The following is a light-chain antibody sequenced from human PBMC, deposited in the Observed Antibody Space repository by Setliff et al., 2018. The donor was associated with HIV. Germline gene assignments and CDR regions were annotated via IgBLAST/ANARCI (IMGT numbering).Light chain of an antibody. CDR2: DND. J-gene: IGLJ2*01. CDR3: GTFDRILSAGV. CDR1: SSNIGENY. V-gene: IGLV1-51*01. Sequence: QSALTQPPSVSAAPGQKVSISCSGSSSNIGENYVSWYQQFPGAAPKLLIYDNDERPSGIPDRFSGSKSGTSATLAITGLQTEDEADYYCGTFDRILSAGVFGGGTKVTVL.